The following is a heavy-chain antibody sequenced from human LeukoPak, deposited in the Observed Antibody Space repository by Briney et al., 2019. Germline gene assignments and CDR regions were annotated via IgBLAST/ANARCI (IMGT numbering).Heavy chain of an antibody. CDR1: GGSISSSNW. CDR3: ARVKQEYCSGGSCHYYFDY. Sequence: PSGTLSLTCAVSGGSISSSNWWSWVRQPPGKGLEWIGEIYHSGSTNYNPSLKGRVTISVDKSKNQFSLKLSPVTAADTAVYYCARVKQEYCSGGSCHYYFDYWGQGTLVTVSS. CDR2: IYHSGST. D-gene: IGHD2-15*01. V-gene: IGHV4-4*02. J-gene: IGHJ4*02.